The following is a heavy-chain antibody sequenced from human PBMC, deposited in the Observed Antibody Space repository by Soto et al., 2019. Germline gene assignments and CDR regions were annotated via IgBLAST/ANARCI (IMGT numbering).Heavy chain of an antibody. D-gene: IGHD4-17*01. V-gene: IGHV4-34*01. J-gene: IGHJ1*01. CDR2: INHSGST. CDR1: GGSFSGYY. CDR3: ARGPHLSNCGDPKYFLH. Sequence: SKTLSLTCAVYGGSFSGYYWSCIRQPPGKGLEWIGEINHSGSTNYNPSLKSRVTISLDTSKNQFSLKLSSVTAADTAVYYCARGPHLSNCGDPKYFLHSGPAPLVTVSS.